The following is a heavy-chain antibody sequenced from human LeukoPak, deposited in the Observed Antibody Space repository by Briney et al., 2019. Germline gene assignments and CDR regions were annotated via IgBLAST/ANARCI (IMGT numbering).Heavy chain of an antibody. CDR2: IYYSGST. CDR1: GGSISSYY. V-gene: IGHV4-59*01. Sequence: SETLSLTCTVSGGSISSYYWSWIRQPPGKGLEWIGYIYYSGSTNYNPSLKSRVTISVDTSKNQFSLKLSSVTAADTAVYYCARVSEGYCSGGSCYSGVLIDYWGQGTPVTVSS. J-gene: IGHJ4*02. CDR3: ARVSEGYCSGGSCYSGVLIDY. D-gene: IGHD2-15*01.